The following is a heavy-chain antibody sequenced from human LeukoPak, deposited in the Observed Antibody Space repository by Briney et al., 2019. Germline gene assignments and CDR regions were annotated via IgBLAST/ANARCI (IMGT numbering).Heavy chain of an antibody. CDR1: GYTFVNYG. V-gene: IGHV1-18*01. CDR2: ISAKNGNT. Sequence: GASAKVSCKASGYTFVNYGISWVRQAPGQGLEWMGWISAKNGNTKYAQKLQGRVIMTTDTSTSTAWMELRSLRSDDAAVYYCATTYCSDGSCYWFSLDYWGQGTLVTVSS. J-gene: IGHJ4*02. CDR3: ATTYCSDGSCYWFSLDY. D-gene: IGHD2-15*01.